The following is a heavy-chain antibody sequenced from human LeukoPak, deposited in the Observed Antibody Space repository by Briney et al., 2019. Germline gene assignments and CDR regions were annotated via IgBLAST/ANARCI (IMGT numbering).Heavy chain of an antibody. V-gene: IGHV3-7*01. Sequence: GGSLRLSCAASGFTFSSYWMSWVRQAPGKGLEWVANIKEDGSDKYYMDSVKGRFTISKDNAKNSLYLQMNSLRAEDTVVYYCVRDRGWLQFDYWGQGTLVTVSS. CDR3: VRDRGWLQFDY. J-gene: IGHJ4*02. CDR1: GFTFSSYW. D-gene: IGHD5-24*01. CDR2: IKEDGSDK.